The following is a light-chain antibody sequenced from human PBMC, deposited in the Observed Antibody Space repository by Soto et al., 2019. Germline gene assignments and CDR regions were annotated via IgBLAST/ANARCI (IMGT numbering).Light chain of an antibody. Sequence: DIQMTQSPSSVSASVGDRVSITCRASQGISSWLAWYQQKPGRAPKLLIYAGSSLQSGGPSKFSDTGSGTDYTLTISGLQPEDVATHNCLQAKRFPCTFGGGTKVEIK. V-gene: IGKV1-12*01. CDR3: LQAKRFPCT. CDR2: AGS. J-gene: IGKJ4*02. CDR1: QGISSW.